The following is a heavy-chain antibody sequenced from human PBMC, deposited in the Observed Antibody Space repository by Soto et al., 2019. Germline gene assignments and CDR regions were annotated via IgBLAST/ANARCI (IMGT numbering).Heavy chain of an antibody. CDR1: GYTFIGYY. CDR3: ARVTGEWLRLPLGH. J-gene: IGHJ5*02. V-gene: IGHV1-2*02. D-gene: IGHD5-12*01. Sequence: GASVKVSCKASGYTFIGYYIHWVRQAPGQGLEWMGWINPNSGGTNYAQKFQGRVTMTRDTSISTAYMELSRLRSDDTAVYYCARVTGEWLRLPLGHWGQGTLVTVSS. CDR2: INPNSGGT.